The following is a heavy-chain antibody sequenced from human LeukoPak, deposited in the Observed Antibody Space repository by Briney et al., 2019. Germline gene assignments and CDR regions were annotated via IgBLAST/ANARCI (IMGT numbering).Heavy chain of an antibody. D-gene: IGHD3-22*01. CDR1: GFTFSDYH. J-gene: IGHJ4*02. CDR2: ISGSSIYT. V-gene: IGHV3-11*05. Sequence: KAGGSLRLSCAASGFTFSDYHMTWIRQAPGKGLEWVSYISGSSIYTRYADSVKGRFTISRDNAKNSLYLQMNSLRAEDTALYYCVRDISGYYFDYWGQGTPVTVSS. CDR3: VRDISGYYFDY.